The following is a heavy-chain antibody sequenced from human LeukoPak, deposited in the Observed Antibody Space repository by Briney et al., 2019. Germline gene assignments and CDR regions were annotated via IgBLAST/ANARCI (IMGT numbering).Heavy chain of an antibody. CDR1: GFTFSSYS. Sequence: PGGSLRLSCAASGFTFSSYSMNWVRQAPGKGLEWVSSISSSSYIYYADSVKGRFTISRDNAKNSLYLQMNSLRAEDTAVYYCARVPPHGYYFDYWGQGTLVTVSS. V-gene: IGHV3-21*01. CDR2: ISSSSYI. J-gene: IGHJ4*02. CDR3: ARVPPHGYYFDY.